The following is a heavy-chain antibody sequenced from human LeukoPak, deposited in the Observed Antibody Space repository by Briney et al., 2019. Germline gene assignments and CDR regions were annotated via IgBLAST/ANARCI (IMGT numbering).Heavy chain of an antibody. CDR2: VNGDGSST. J-gene: IGHJ3*02. CDR3: ARPQHGDLYAFDI. Sequence: GGSLRLSCAASGFTFSSFWMHWVRQAPGKGLVWVSRVNGDGSSTTYADSVKGRFTISRDSAKNTAYLQMSSLGAEDTAVYYCARPQHGDLYAFDIWGHGTMVTVSS. D-gene: IGHD4-17*01. V-gene: IGHV3-74*01. CDR1: GFTFSSFW.